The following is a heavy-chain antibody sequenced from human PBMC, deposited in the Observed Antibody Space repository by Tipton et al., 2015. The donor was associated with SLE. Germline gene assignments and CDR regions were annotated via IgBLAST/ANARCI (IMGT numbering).Heavy chain of an antibody. CDR3: PIYYHDSTGLHWFDP. J-gene: IGHJ5*02. V-gene: IGHV4-31*03. D-gene: IGHD3-22*01. CDR2: TYYSGSP. CDR1: GGSISSGGYY. Sequence: TLSLTCNVSGGSISSGGYYWSWIRQHPGKGMDWMGYTYYSGSPYYNPSLKSRVTISLDMSKNQFSLRLSSVTAADTAVYYCPIYYHDSTGLHWFDPWGQGILVTVSS.